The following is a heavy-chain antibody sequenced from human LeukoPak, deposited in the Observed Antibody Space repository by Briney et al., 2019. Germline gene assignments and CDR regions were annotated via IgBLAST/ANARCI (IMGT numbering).Heavy chain of an antibody. V-gene: IGHV3-73*01. Sequence: QAGGSLTLSCAASGFSFSGSAMHWVRQASGKGLEWVGRIRSKAKNYATAYAASVKGRFTISRDDSKNTAYLQMNSLKTEDTAVYYCADGINHTGWGQGTLVTVSS. CDR3: ADGINHTG. D-gene: IGHD3-10*01. CDR1: GFSFSGSA. J-gene: IGHJ4*02. CDR2: IRSKAKNYAT.